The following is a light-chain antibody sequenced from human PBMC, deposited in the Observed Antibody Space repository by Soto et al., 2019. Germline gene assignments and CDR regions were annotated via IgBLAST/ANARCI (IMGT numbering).Light chain of an antibody. Sequence: SALTQPASVSGSPGQSITISCTGTSSDVGSYNLVSWYQQHPGKAPKLVIYEGSKRPSGVSNRFSGSKSGNTASLTISGLQAEDEADYYCSLYTSENTYVFGTGTKVTVL. CDR3: SLYTSENTYV. CDR2: EGS. CDR1: SSDVGSYNL. V-gene: IGLV2-14*02. J-gene: IGLJ1*01.